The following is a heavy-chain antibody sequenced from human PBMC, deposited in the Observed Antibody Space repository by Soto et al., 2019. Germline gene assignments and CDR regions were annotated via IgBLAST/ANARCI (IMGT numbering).Heavy chain of an antibody. CDR2: ISAYNGNT. V-gene: IGHV1-18*01. D-gene: IGHD3-9*01. CDR1: GYTFTSYS. J-gene: IGHJ6*02. CDR3: ARDFEGDKYRLTDYYYYGMDV. Sequence: GASVKVSCKASGYTFTSYSISWVRQAPGQGLEWMGWISAYNGNTNYAQKLQGRVTMTTDTSTSTAYMELRSLRSDDTAVYYCARDFEGDKYRLTDYYYYGMDVWGQGTTVTVSS.